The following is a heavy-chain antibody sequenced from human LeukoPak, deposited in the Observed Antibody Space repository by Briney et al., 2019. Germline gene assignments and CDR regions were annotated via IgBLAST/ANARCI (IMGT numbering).Heavy chain of an antibody. CDR3: ARIPLGELSLRY. J-gene: IGHJ4*02. D-gene: IGHD3-16*02. Sequence: SETLSLTCAVYAGSFSGSSWNWIRQPPGKGLEWIGEINHSGSSNYNPSLKSRVTISVDTSKNQFSLKVSSVTAADTAVYYCARIPLGELSLRYWGRGTVVTVSS. CDR2: INHSGSS. CDR1: AGSFSGSS. V-gene: IGHV4-34*01.